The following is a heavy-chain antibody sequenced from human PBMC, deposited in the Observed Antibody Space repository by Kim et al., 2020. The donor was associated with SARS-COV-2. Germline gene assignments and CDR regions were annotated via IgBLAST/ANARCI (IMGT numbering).Heavy chain of an antibody. CDR2: IYSGGST. Sequence: GGSLRLSCAASGFTVSSNYMSWVRQAPGKGLEWVSVIYSGGSTYYANSVKGRFTISRDNSKNTLYLQMNSLRAEDTAVYYCARDLSGTFDYWGQGTLVTVSS. D-gene: IGHD1-7*01. CDR1: GFTVSSNY. V-gene: IGHV3-53*01. J-gene: IGHJ4*02. CDR3: ARDLSGTFDY.